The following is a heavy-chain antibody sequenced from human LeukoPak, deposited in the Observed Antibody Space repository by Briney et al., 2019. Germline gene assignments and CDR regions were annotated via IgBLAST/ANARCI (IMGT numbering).Heavy chain of an antibody. CDR1: GFTFSSYA. J-gene: IGHJ6*03. CDR2: ISYDGSNK. V-gene: IGHV3-30*04. CDR3: ARRGESGSYPDYYYMDV. Sequence: PGGSLRLSCAGSGFTFSSYAMHWVRQAPGKGLEWVAVISYDGSNKYYADSVKGRFTISRDNSKNTLYLQMNSLRAEDTAVYYCARRGESGSYPDYYYMDVWGKGTTVTISS. D-gene: IGHD1-26*01.